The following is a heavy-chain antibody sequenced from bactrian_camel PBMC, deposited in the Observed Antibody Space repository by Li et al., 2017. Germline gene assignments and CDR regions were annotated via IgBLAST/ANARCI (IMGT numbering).Heavy chain of an antibody. CDR3: AAAPPYGCAAGSWHLIRSVGY. CDR2: ISADGNT. CDR1: GFTLDESD. Sequence: HVQLVESGGGSVQAGETLRLSCTYSGFTLDESDMCWYRQVPGNECELLATISADGNTYYAPSVQGRFTISRDNDKRTVYLQMDSLKLEDTAMYYCAAAPPYGCAAGSWHLIRSVGYWGQGTQVTVS. D-gene: IGHD7*01. J-gene: IGHJ6*01. V-gene: IGHV3S55*01.